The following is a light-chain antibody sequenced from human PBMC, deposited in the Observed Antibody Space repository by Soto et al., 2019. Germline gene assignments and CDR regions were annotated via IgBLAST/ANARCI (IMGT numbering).Light chain of an antibody. CDR2: AVS. CDR1: QAIGSD. J-gene: IGKJ1*01. V-gene: IGKV1-17*01. CDR3: LQYNTFPPT. Sequence: DVQMTQSPSPLAASIGDRVTISCRASQAIGSDLAWFQHRPGTAPQRLIFAVSSLQSGVPSRFSGSGSGTDFPLTISSLQPEDFATYFCLQYNTFPPTFGQGTKVETK.